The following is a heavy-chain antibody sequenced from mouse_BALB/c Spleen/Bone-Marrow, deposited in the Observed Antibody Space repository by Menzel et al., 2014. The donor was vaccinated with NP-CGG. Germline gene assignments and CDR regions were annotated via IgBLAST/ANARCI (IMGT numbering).Heavy chain of an antibody. CDR3: ARKSQRAYDTMNY. J-gene: IGHJ4*01. D-gene: IGHD2-3*01. CDR1: GYTFTSYY. CDR2: IYPGDFNT. V-gene: IGHV1S56*01. Sequence: VQREESGPELVKPGASVRISCKASGYTFTSYYVHWVRQRPGQGLEWIGWIYPGDFNTRFNEKFKGKATLTADKSSSTASKQVSSLTYEASAVYFCARKSQRAYDTMNYWGQGTSVTVSS.